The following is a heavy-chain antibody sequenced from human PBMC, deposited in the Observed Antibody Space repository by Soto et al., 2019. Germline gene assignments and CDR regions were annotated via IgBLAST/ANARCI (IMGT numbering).Heavy chain of an antibody. CDR1: GFTFSSYG. CDR2: IWYDGSNK. V-gene: IGHV3-33*01. D-gene: IGHD3-10*01. CDR3: ASDGRITMVRGPIDY. J-gene: IGHJ4*02. Sequence: QVQLVESGGGVVQPGRSLRLSCAASGFTFSSYGMHWVRQAPGKGLEWVAVIWYDGSNKYYADSVKGRFTISRDNSKHTLYLQMNSLRAEDTAVYYCASDGRITMVRGPIDYWGQGTLVTVSS.